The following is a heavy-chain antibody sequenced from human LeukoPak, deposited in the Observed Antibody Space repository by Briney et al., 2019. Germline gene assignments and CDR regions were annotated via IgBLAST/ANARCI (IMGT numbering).Heavy chain of an antibody. CDR3: ARAVYIWLQTRKYYYYMDV. J-gene: IGHJ6*03. Sequence: GASVKVSCKASGYTFTSYGISWVRQAPGQGLEWMGWISAYNGNTNYAQKLQGRVTMTTDTSTSTAYMELRSLRSDDTAVYYCARAVYIWLQTRKYYYYMDVWGKGTTVTISS. V-gene: IGHV1-18*01. CDR2: ISAYNGNT. D-gene: IGHD5-24*01. CDR1: GYTFTSYG.